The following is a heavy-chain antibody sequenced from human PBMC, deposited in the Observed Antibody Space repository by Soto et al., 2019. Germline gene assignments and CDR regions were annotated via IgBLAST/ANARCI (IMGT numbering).Heavy chain of an antibody. J-gene: IGHJ4*02. CDR2: IYYSGST. CDR3: ARAGGVYSGYELLDY. Sequence: PSETLSLTCTVSGGSVSSGGYYWSWIRQHPGKGLEWIGYIYYSGSTYYNPSLKSRVTISVDTSKNQFSLKLSSVTAADTAVYYCARAGGVYSGYELLDYWGQGTLVTVSS. V-gene: IGHV4-31*03. CDR1: GGSVSSGGYY. D-gene: IGHD5-12*01.